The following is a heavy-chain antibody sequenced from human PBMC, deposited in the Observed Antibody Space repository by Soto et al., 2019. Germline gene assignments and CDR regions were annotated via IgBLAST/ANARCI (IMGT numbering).Heavy chain of an antibody. Sequence: SETLSLTCTVSGGSISSYYWSWIRQPPGKGLEWIGYIYYSGSTNYNPSLKSRVTISVDTSKNQFSLKLSSVTAADTAVYYCARGVAASKTLYYFDYWGQGTLVTVSS. D-gene: IGHD6-25*01. CDR1: GGSISSYY. J-gene: IGHJ4*02. CDR2: IYYSGST. CDR3: ARGVAASKTLYYFDY. V-gene: IGHV4-59*01.